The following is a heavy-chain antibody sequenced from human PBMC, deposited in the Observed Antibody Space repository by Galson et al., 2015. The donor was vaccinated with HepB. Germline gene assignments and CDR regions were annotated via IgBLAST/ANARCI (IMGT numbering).Heavy chain of an antibody. CDR2: IIAIFGNA. D-gene: IGHD2-2*01. V-gene: IGHV1-69*13. CDR1: GYTFSSYS. J-gene: IGHJ4*02. CDR3: ASADCSSNRCPRETCRY. Sequence: SVKVSCKASGYTFSSYSISWVRQAPGQGLEWMGGIIAIFGNANYAQKFQGRVTITSDESTSTAYMELSSLSSEDTAVYYCASADCSSNRCPRETCRYWGQGTLVTVSS.